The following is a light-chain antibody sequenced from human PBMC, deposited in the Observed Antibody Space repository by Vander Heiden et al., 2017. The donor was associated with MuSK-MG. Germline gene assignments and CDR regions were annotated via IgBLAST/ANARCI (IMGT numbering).Light chain of an antibody. CDR2: NND. CDR3: AAWDDSLSGPRI. J-gene: IGLJ2*01. Sequence: QSVLTQPPSASGTPGQTVTISCSGSRSNIGSNAVNWYQQLPGTAPKLLIYNNDQRPSGVPDRFSGSKSGTSASLAISGLQSEDEADYYCAAWDDSLSGPRIFGGGTKLTVL. CDR1: RSNIGSNA. V-gene: IGLV1-44*01.